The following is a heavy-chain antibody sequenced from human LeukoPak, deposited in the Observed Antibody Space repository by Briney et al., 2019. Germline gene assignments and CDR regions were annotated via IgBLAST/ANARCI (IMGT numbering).Heavy chain of an antibody. CDR1: GYTFTSYG. J-gene: IGHJ4*02. V-gene: IGHV1-18*01. CDR3: ARDLFAGYYDSSGYYFGPGDY. CDR2: ISAYNGNT. D-gene: IGHD3-22*01. Sequence: ASVKVSCKASGYTFTSYGISWVRQAPGQGLEWMGWISAYNGNTNYAQKLQGRGTLITDTSTSTAYVELRSLRSDATAVYYCARDLFAGYYDSSGYYFGPGDYWGQGTLVTVSS.